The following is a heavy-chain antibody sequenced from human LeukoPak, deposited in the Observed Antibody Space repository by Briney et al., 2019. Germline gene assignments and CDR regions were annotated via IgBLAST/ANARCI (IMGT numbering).Heavy chain of an antibody. V-gene: IGHV3-30*18. CDR2: ISYDGSNK. D-gene: IGHD6-19*01. J-gene: IGHJ4*02. Sequence: HPGGSLRLSCAASGFTFSSYGMHWVRQAPGKGLEWVALISYDGSNKYYADSVKGRFTISRDNSKNTLYLQMNSLRAEDTAVYYCAKYPVSYSRGPFVYYFDYWGQGTLVTVSS. CDR1: GFTFSSYG. CDR3: AKYPVSYSRGPFVYYFDY.